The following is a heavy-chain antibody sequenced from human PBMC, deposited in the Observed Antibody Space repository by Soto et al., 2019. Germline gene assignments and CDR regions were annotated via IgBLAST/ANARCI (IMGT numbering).Heavy chain of an antibody. D-gene: IGHD2-2*01. V-gene: IGHV3-30*18. CDR1: GFTFSSYG. CDR2: ISYDGSNK. CDR3: AKAHYCSSTSCYDDIIYYYYGMDV. J-gene: IGHJ6*02. Sequence: PGGSLRLSCAASGFTFSSYGMHWVRQAPGKGLEWVAVISYDGSNKYYADSVKGRFTISRDNSKNTLYLQMNSLRAEDTAVYYCAKAHYCSSTSCYDDIIYYYYGMDVWGQGTTVTVSS.